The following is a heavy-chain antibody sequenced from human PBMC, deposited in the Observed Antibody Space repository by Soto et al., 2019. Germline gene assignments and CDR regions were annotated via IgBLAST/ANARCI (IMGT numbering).Heavy chain of an antibody. D-gene: IGHD3-22*01. CDR2: IHYSVRT. J-gene: IGHJ5*02. Sequence: SETRSLTCAVSGGAITSRAYYGTWIRQHPGKGLEWIAYIHYSVRTYYNPSLKSRVTISVDTSNNQFSLKLSSVTAADTAVYYCARYYFDSSGYSNWFDPWGQGTLVTVSS. CDR3: ARYYFDSSGYSNWFDP. CDR1: GGAITSRAYY. V-gene: IGHV4-31*11.